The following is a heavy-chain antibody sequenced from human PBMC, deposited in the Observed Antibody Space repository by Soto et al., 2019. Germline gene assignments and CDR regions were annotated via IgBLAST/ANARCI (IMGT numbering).Heavy chain of an antibody. CDR1: GFIFSSYD. Sequence: GGSLRLSCAASGFIFSSYDVHWVRQAPGKGLEWVSVITTTGDTYYAASVKGRFTISRENAENSLYLQMNSLRAEDAAVYYCARDVVPAAMYYYNAMDFWGQGTTVTVSS. V-gene: IGHV3-13*01. J-gene: IGHJ6*02. D-gene: IGHD2-2*01. CDR2: ITTTGDT. CDR3: ARDVVPAAMYYYNAMDF.